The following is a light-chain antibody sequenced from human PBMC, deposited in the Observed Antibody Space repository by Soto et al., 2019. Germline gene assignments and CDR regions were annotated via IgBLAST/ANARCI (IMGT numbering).Light chain of an antibody. V-gene: IGKV1-5*01. Sequence: IQMTQSPSTLSASVGDRVTITCRASQSISSWLAWYQQKPGKAPKLLIYDASSLESGVPSRFSGSGSGTEFTLTISSLQPDDFATYYCQHSGTFGQGTKVEIK. CDR3: QHSGT. J-gene: IGKJ1*01. CDR1: QSISSW. CDR2: DAS.